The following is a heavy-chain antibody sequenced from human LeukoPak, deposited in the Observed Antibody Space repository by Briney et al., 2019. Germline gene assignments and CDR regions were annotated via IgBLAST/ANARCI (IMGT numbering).Heavy chain of an antibody. V-gene: IGHV4-61*01. D-gene: IGHD6-6*01. J-gene: IGHJ4*02. Sequence: SETLSLTCTVSGYSISSGYYWGWIRQPPGKGLEWIGYIYYSGSTNYNPSLKSRVTISVDTSKNQFSLKLSSVTAADTAVYYCATHLYSSSSFDYWGQGTLVTVSS. CDR2: IYYSGST. CDR1: GYSISSGYY. CDR3: ATHLYSSSSFDY.